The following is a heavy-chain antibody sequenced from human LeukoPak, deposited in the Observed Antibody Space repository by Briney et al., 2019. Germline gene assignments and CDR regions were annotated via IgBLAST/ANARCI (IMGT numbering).Heavy chain of an antibody. Sequence: ASVKVSCKASGYTFTSYAMNWVRQAPGQGLEWMEWINTNTGNPTYAQGFTGRFVFSLDTSVSTAYLQISSLKAEDTAVYYCARDRTLYYYGSGLPGYWGQGTLVTVSS. J-gene: IGHJ4*02. V-gene: IGHV7-4-1*02. D-gene: IGHD3-10*01. CDR2: INTNTGNP. CDR3: ARDRTLYYYGSGLPGY. CDR1: GYTFTSYA.